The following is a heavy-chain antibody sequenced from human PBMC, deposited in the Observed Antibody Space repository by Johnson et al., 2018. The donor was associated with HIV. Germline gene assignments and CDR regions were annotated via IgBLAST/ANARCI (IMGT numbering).Heavy chain of an antibody. CDR3: ARGGSSTSLDAFDI. CDR1: GLTVSSNY. Sequence: VQLVESGGGLIQPGGSLRLSCAASGLTVSSNYMSWVRQAPGKGLEWVSVIYSSGSTYYTDSVKGRFTTSRDNAKNSMYLQMNTLNAEDTAVYYCARGGSSTSLDAFDIWGQGTMVTVSS. J-gene: IGHJ3*02. CDR2: IYSSGST. D-gene: IGHD2-2*01. V-gene: IGHV3-53*01.